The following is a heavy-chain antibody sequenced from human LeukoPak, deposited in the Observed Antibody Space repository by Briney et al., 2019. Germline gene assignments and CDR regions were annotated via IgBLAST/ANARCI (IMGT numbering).Heavy chain of an antibody. CDR2: ISNSITTK. CDR1: GFTFSGYS. Sequence: GGSLILSCAASGFTFSGYSMKWVRQAPGKGLEWISYISNSITTKYYADSVKGRFTISRDNAKNALFLQMNSLRAEDTAVYYCARDGGTSYEIDYWGQGTLVTVSS. CDR3: ARDGGTSYEIDY. J-gene: IGHJ4*02. V-gene: IGHV3-48*01. D-gene: IGHD5-18*01.